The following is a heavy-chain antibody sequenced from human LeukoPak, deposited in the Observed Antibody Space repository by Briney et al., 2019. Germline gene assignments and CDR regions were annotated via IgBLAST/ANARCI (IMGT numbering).Heavy chain of an antibody. CDR2: IYYSGST. J-gene: IGHJ6*02. D-gene: IGHD5-12*01. CDR1: GGSISSYY. V-gene: IGHV4-59*01. CDR3: AGQWLPESGYYYYGMDV. Sequence: KASETLSLTCTVSGGSISSYYWSWIRQPPGKGLEWIGYIYYSGSTNYNPSLKSRVTISVDTSKNQFPLKLSSVTAADTAVYYCAGQWLPESGYYYYGMDVWGQGTTVTVSS.